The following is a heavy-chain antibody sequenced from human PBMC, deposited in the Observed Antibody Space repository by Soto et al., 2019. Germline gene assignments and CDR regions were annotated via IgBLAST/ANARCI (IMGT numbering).Heavy chain of an antibody. J-gene: IGHJ4*02. V-gene: IGHV4-30-4*01. CDR2: IYYSGST. D-gene: IGHD3-22*01. Sequence: QVQLQESGPGLVKPSQTLSLTCTVSGGSISSGDYYWGWIRQPPGKGLEWVGYIYYSGSTHYNPPPKSRVTISVDTSKNQFSLKLSSVTAADTAVYYCARVEHYDSSGQRRADFDYWGQGTLVTVSS. CDR3: ARVEHYDSSGQRRADFDY. CDR1: GGSISSGDYY.